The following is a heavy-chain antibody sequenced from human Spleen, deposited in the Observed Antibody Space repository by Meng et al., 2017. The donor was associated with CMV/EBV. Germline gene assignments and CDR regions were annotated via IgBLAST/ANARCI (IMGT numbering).Heavy chain of an antibody. D-gene: IGHD3-22*01. J-gene: IGHJ4*02. CDR2: ITGSGNTV. V-gene: IGHV3-48*04. CDR3: VRSAGFYDDSGYYRENSGYFDF. CDR1: GFTFSDYA. Sequence: GASLKISCEVSGFTFSDYAMNWVRQAPGKGMEWLAFITGSGNTVYYADSVKGRFTISRDNAKKSLSLQMNSLRAEDTAVYFCVRSAGFYDDSGYYRENSGYFDFWGQGALVTVSS.